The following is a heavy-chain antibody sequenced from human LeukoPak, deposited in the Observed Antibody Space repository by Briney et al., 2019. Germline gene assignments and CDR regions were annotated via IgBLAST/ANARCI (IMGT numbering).Heavy chain of an antibody. D-gene: IGHD1-26*01. J-gene: IGHJ3*02. CDR2: IRGDRSNK. CDR3: AKLVQWELEDRYAFDI. Sequence: GGSLRLSCAASGFTFSSYGMHWVRQAPGKGLEWVSFIRGDRSNKYNADTVRGPFTISRDNTTNTLYLQMIRARAEDTAVYYCAKLVQWELEDRYAFDIWGKGTMVSVFS. V-gene: IGHV3-30*02. CDR1: GFTFSSYG.